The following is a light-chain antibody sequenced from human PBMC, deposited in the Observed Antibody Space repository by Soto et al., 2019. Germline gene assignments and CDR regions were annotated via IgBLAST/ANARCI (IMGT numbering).Light chain of an antibody. CDR1: QGIRND. CDR3: LQDYNYPLT. CDR2: AAS. V-gene: IGKV1-6*01. J-gene: IGKJ1*01. Sequence: AIQMTQSPSSLSASVGDRVTITCRASQGIRNDLGWYQQKPGKAPKLLIYAASSLQSGVPSRFSGSGSGTDFTITISSLQPEDFSTYYCLQDYNYPLTFGQGTKVEIK.